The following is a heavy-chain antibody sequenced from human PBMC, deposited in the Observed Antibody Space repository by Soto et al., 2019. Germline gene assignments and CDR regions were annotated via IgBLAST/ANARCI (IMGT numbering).Heavy chain of an antibody. CDR3: AKKVVAATRVNWFDP. D-gene: IGHD2-15*01. J-gene: IGHJ5*02. CDR2: ISGSGGST. Sequence: WWSLRLSCSASGFTFSSYAMSWFRQAPGKGLEWVSAISGSGGSTYYADSVKGRFTISRDNSKNTLYLQMNSLRAEDTAVYYCAKKVVAATRVNWFDPWGQGTLVTVSS. CDR1: GFTFSSYA. V-gene: IGHV3-23*01.